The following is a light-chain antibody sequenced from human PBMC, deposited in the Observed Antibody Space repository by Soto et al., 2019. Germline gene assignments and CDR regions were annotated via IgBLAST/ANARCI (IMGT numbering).Light chain of an antibody. J-gene: IGKJ5*01. CDR1: QDVTTN. Sequence: EIRMAQFPDTLSASPGEVATLSCSAAQDVTTNFAWYQQKPGQAPRLLIYDISTRATGVPARFSGSGSGTEFTLSISGLQSEDFAVYFCQQYNNWPFSCGQGTRLEIK. CDR3: QQYNNWPFS. CDR2: DIS. V-gene: IGKV3-15*01.